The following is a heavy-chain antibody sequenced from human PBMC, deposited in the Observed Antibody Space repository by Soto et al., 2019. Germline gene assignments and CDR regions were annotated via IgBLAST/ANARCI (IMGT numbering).Heavy chain of an antibody. CDR1: GYTFTSYG. CDR3: ARITYYGPNNWFDP. D-gene: IGHD3-10*01. CDR2: ISAYNGNT. V-gene: IGHV1-18*01. J-gene: IGHJ5*02. Sequence: GASVKVSCKASGYTFTSYGISWVRQAPGQGLEWMGWISAYNGNTSYAQKLQGRVTMTTDTSTSTAYMELRSLRSDDTAVYYCARITYYGPNNWFDPWGQGTLVTVSS.